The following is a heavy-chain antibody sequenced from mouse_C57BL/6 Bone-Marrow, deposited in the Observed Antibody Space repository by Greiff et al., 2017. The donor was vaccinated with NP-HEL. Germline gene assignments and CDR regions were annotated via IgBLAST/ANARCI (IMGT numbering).Heavy chain of an antibody. CDR1: VFSLTSYA. D-gene: IGHD2-5*01. Sequence: VKLVESGPGLVAPSQSLSITCTVSVFSLTSYAISWVRQPPGKGLEWLGVIWTGGGTTYNSALKSRTRHSKYNSKSQVFVKMNSLLTDDTARYYCARNDAPTIVTTLYYYAMDYWGQGTSVTVSS. V-gene: IGHV2-9-1*01. J-gene: IGHJ4*01. CDR3: ARNDAPTIVTTLYYYAMDY. CDR2: IWTGGGT.